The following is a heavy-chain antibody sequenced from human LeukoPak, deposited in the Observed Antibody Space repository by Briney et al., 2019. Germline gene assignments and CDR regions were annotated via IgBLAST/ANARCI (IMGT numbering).Heavy chain of an antibody. J-gene: IGHJ4*02. CDR2: INPSGGST. D-gene: IGHD3-22*01. CDR1: GYTITSYY. CDR3: ARDDYYDSSGYPTGY. Sequence: ASVKVSCKASGYTITSYYMHWVRQAPGQGLEWMGIINPSGGSTSYAQKFQGRVTMTRDMSTSTVYMELSSPRSEDTAVYYCARDDYYDSSGYPTGYWGQGTLVTVSS. V-gene: IGHV1-46*01.